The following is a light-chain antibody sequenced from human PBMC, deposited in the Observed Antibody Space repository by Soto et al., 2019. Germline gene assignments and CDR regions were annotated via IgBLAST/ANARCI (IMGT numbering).Light chain of an antibody. V-gene: IGLV1-47*02. J-gene: IGLJ2*01. CDR2: SIN. Sequence: QAVLTQPPSASGTPGQRVTISCSGSISNIGNNYVYWYQQLPVAAPKLLIHSINLRPSGVPDRFSGSKSGTSGALAISGLRSEDEADYYCAAWDDSLGAVLFGGGTKVTVL. CDR3: AAWDDSLGAVL. CDR1: ISNIGNNY.